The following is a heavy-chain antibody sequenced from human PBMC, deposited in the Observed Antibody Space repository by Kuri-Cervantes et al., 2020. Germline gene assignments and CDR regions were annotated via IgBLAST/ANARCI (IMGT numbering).Heavy chain of an antibody. V-gene: IGHV1-2*02. CDR2: INPNSGGT. J-gene: IGHJ3*02. Sequence: ASVKVSCKASGYTFTGYYMHWVRQAPGQGLEWMGWINPNSGGTNYAQKFQGRVTMTRDTSISTAYMELSSLRSEDTAVYYCARGHSVVVGAFDIWGQGTMVTVSS. CDR1: GYTFTGYY. D-gene: IGHD2-15*01. CDR3: ARGHSVVVGAFDI.